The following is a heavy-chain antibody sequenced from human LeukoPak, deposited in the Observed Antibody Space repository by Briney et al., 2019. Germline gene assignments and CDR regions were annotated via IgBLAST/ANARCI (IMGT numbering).Heavy chain of an antibody. CDR1: GYTFTGYY. V-gene: IGHV1-2*02. CDR2: INPNSGGT. J-gene: IGHJ3*02. CDR3: ARTVRTYYDFWSGLGNAFDI. D-gene: IGHD3-3*01. Sequence: ASVKVSCKASGYTFTGYYMHWVRQAPGQGLEWMGWINPNSGGTNYAQKFQGRVTMTRDTSISTAYMELSRLRSDDTAVYYCARTVRTYYDFWSGLGNAFDIWGQGTMVTVSS.